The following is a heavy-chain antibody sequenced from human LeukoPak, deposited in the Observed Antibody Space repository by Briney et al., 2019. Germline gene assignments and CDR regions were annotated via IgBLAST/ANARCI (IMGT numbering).Heavy chain of an antibody. J-gene: IGHJ4*02. CDR1: GFTFSTYS. CDR2: IWYDGSNQ. CDR3: ARKYSSSWYADY. V-gene: IGHV3-33*08. Sequence: GGSLRLSCAASGFTFSTYSMNWVRQAPGKGLEWVAVIWYDGSNQKYADSVKGRFIISRDSSKNTLYLQMNSLRDEDTAVYYCARKYSSSWYADYWGQGTLVTVSS. D-gene: IGHD6-13*01.